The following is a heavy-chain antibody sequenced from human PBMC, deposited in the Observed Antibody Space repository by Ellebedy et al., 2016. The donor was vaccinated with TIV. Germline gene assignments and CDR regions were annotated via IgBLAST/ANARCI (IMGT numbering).Heavy chain of an antibody. J-gene: IGHJ4*02. CDR2: ISYDESNK. D-gene: IGHD2-2*01. CDR3: AKDPRSTYCTSTNCYLSDYFDY. CDR1: GFTFSTYG. V-gene: IGHV3-30*18. Sequence: GGSLRLSXAASGFTFSTYGMHWVRQAPGKGLEWVAVISYDESNKYYADSVKGRFTISRGNSKNTLYLQMNSLRADDTAVYYCAKDPRSTYCTSTNCYLSDYFDYWGQGTLVTVSS.